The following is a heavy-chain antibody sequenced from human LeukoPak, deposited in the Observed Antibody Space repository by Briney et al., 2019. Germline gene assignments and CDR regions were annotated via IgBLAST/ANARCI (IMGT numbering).Heavy chain of an antibody. CDR3: ARDQGGSGSDWFDL. V-gene: IGHV3-33*01. CDR1: GFTFSSYG. D-gene: IGHD3-10*01. J-gene: IGHJ5*02. Sequence: GGSLRLSCAASGFTFSSYGMHWVRQAPGKGLEWVAVIWYDGSNKYYADSVKGRFTISRDNSKNTLYLQMNSLRAEDTALYYCARDQGGSGSDWFDLWGQGTLVTVSS. CDR2: IWYDGSNK.